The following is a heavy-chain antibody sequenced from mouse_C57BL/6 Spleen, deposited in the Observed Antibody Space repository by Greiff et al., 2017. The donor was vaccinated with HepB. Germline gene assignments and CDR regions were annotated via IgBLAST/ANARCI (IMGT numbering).Heavy chain of an antibody. CDR2: IDPSDSYT. D-gene: IGHD2-5*01. CDR3: ARSQAYYSNYDYYAMDY. CDR1: GYTFTSYW. Sequence: VQLQQPGAELVMPGGSVKLSCKASGYTFTSYWMHWVKQRPGQGLEWIGEIDPSDSYTNYNQKFKGKSTLTVDKSSSTAYMQLSSLTSEDSAVYYCARSQAYYSNYDYYAMDYWGQGTSVTVSS. V-gene: IGHV1-69*01. J-gene: IGHJ4*01.